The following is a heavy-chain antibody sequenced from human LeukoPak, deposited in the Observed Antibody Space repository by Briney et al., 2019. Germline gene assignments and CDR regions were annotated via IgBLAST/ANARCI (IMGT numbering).Heavy chain of an antibody. J-gene: IGHJ4*02. D-gene: IGHD3-10*01. CDR2: IYHSGST. V-gene: IGHV4-30-2*01. CDR1: GGSISSGGYS. CDR3: ARGITMVRGVIPYFDY. Sequence: SETLSLTCAVSGGSISSGGYSWSWIRQPPGKGLEWIGYIYHSGSTYYNPSLKSRVTISVDTSKNQFSLKLSSVTAADTAVYYCARGITMVRGVIPYFDYWGQGTLVTVSS.